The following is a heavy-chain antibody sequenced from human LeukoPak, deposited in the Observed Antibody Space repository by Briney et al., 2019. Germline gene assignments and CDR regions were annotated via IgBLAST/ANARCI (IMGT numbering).Heavy chain of an antibody. CDR3: AKDGAD. CDR2: ISYDGSNK. CDR1: GYIFSNYV. V-gene: IGHV3-30*18. D-gene: IGHD3-16*01. Sequence: GGSLRLSCAASGYIFSNYVMHWVRQAPGKGLEWVAVISYDGSNKYYTDSVKGRFTISRDNSKNTLYLQMNGQRIEDTALYYCAKDGADWGRGTLVTVSS. J-gene: IGHJ4*02.